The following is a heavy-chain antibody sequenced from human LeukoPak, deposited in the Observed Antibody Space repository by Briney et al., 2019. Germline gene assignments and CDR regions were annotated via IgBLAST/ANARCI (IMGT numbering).Heavy chain of an antibody. CDR3: ARLPDTVSSGPKRNNWFDP. CDR1: GGSISSYY. J-gene: IGHJ5*02. V-gene: IGHV4-39*01. Sequence: SETLSLTCTVSGGSISSYYWGWIRQPPGKGLEWIGSIYYSGSTYYNPSLKSRVTISVDTSKNQFSLKLSSVTAADTAVYYCARLPDTVSSGPKRNNWFDPWGQGTLVTVSS. D-gene: IGHD6-19*01. CDR2: IYYSGST.